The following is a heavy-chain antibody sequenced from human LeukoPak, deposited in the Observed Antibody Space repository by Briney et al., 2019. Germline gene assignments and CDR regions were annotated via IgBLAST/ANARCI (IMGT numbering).Heavy chain of an antibody. CDR1: GGSISSYY. CDR3: ARDSVRGVHDY. D-gene: IGHD3-10*01. CDR2: IYTSGST. Sequence: KASETLSLNGAVSGGSISSYYWSWIRQPAGKGLEWIGRIYTSGSTNYNPSLKSRVTMSVDTSKNQFSLKLSSVTAADTAVYYCARDSVRGVHDYWGQGTLVTVSS. V-gene: IGHV4-4*07. J-gene: IGHJ4*02.